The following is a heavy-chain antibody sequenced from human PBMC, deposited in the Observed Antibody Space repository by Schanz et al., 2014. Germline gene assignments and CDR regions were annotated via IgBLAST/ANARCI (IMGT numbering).Heavy chain of an antibody. J-gene: IGHJ4*02. V-gene: IGHV1-46*03. D-gene: IGHD6-13*01. CDR2: INPSGGST. CDR3: ARDGVDAAAGGNY. Sequence: QVQLVQSGAEVKKPGASVKVSCKASGYTFTSDSMHWVRQAPGQGLEWMGMINPSGGSTTYAQKFEGRVTMTRDTSTSTVYMELSSLRSEETAVYCCARDGVDAAAGGNYWGQGTLVTVSS. CDR1: GYTFTSDS.